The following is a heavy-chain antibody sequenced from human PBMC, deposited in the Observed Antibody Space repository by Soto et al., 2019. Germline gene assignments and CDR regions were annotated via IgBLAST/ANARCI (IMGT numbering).Heavy chain of an antibody. Sequence: SETLSLTCTVSGGSIGIYYWSWIRQPPGKGLEWIGHIYYSVNTNYNPSLKSRVTISVDTPKNQFFLKMTSVTAADTAVYYCAKYDFWSRYFVDSWGQGTLVTVSS. CDR3: AKYDFWSRYFVDS. D-gene: IGHD3-3*01. CDR1: GGSIGIYY. J-gene: IGHJ4*02. V-gene: IGHV4-59*08. CDR2: IYYSVNT.